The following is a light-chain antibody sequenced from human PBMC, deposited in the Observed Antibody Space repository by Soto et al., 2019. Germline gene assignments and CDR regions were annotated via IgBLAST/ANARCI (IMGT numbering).Light chain of an antibody. CDR1: SSNIGGNS. CDR2: DDD. Sequence: QSVLTQPPSVSAAPGQRVTISCSGSSSNIGGNSVSWYQHLPGTAPKLLIYDDDKRPSGIPDRFSGSKSGTSATLGITGLQTGDEADYYCGSWDSSLSAYVFGTGTKVTVL. V-gene: IGLV1-51*01. J-gene: IGLJ1*01. CDR3: GSWDSSLSAYV.